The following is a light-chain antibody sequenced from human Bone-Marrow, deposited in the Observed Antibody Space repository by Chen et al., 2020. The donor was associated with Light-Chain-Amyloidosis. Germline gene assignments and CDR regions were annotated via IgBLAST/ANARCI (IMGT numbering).Light chain of an antibody. V-gene: IGKV1-5*03. CDR1: QSINSW. CDR2: KAS. CDR3: QQDYSYPYS. Sequence: DIQMTQSPSTLSASVGDRVTITCRASQSINSWLAWYQQKPGKAPKLLMYKASTVESGVPSSFSGSGSGTEFTLTISNLQADDRAAYYCQQDYSYPYSFGQGTKLEIK. J-gene: IGKJ2*03.